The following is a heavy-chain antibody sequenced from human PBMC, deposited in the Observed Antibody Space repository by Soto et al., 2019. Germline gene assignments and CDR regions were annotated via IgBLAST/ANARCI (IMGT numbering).Heavy chain of an antibody. CDR1: GGSISSSNW. V-gene: IGHV4-4*02. Sequence: QVQLQESGPGLVKPSGTLSLTCAVSGGSISSSNWWSWVRQPPGKGLEWIGEIYHSGSTNYNPSLKSRVTISVEKAKNRVSMKLSSVTAADTALYYCARAAMGGSSGPFDYWGQGTLVTVSS. CDR3: ARAAMGGSSGPFDY. CDR2: IYHSGST. D-gene: IGHD6-13*01. J-gene: IGHJ4*02.